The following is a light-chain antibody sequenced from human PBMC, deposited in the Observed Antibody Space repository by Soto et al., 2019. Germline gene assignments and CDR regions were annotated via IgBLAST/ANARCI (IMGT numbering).Light chain of an antibody. J-gene: IGKJ5*01. V-gene: IGKV3-20*01. CDR3: LQCGTPHT. CDR2: GAS. Sequence: IAFTKFPGALSGSPGERATLSSRASHSVTSTYLAWYKTKPGKAPRLLIYGASSRAIGTPDRLSGSVSGSDFILTSKRLEHEDSDVYYCLQCGTPHTFGGGTRLDIK. CDR1: HSVTSTY.